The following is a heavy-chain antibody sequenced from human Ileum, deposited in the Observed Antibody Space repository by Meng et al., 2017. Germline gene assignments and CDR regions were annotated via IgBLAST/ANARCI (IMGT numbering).Heavy chain of an antibody. CDR2: IYYSGST. V-gene: IGHV4-30-4*01. CDR3: ARDRDSSGYYPY. CDR1: GGSISSGDYY. J-gene: IGHJ4*02. Sequence: QVQLKESGPGLVKPSQSLSITGTVSGGSISSGDYYWSWIRQPPGKGLEWIGYIYYSGSTYYNPSLKSRLTISVDTSKNQFSLKLSSVTAADTAVYYCARDRDSSGYYPYWGQGTLVTVSS. D-gene: IGHD3-22*01.